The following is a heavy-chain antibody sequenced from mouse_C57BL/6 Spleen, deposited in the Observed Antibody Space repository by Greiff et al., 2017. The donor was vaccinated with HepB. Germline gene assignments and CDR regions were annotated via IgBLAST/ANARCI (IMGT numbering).Heavy chain of an antibody. Sequence: QVQLQQSGAELVKPGASVKISCKASGYAFSSYWMNWVKQRPGKGLEWIGQIYPGDGDTNYNGKFKGKATLTADKSSSTAYMQLSSLTSEDSAVYFCARSVITTEDYYAMDYWGQGTSVTVSS. J-gene: IGHJ4*01. V-gene: IGHV1-80*01. CDR3: ARSVITTEDYYAMDY. D-gene: IGHD1-1*01. CDR2: IYPGDGDT. CDR1: GYAFSSYW.